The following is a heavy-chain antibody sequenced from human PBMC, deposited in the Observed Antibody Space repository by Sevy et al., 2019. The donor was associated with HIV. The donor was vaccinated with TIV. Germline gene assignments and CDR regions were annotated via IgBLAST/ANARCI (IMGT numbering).Heavy chain of an antibody. Sequence: GGSLRLSCAASGFTFDDYTMHWVRQAPGKGPEWVSLISWDGGSTYYADSVKGRFTISRDNSKNSLYLQMNSLRTEDTALYYCAKDSNSGYWASDYWGQGTLVTVSS. CDR2: ISWDGGST. D-gene: IGHD3-22*01. CDR1: GFTFDDYT. CDR3: AKDSNSGYWASDY. V-gene: IGHV3-43*01. J-gene: IGHJ4*02.